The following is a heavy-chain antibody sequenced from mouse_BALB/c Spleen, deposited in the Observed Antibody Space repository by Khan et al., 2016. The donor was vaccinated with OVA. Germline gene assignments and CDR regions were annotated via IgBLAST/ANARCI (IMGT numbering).Heavy chain of an antibody. CDR3: ARIYRSDFDY. D-gene: IGHD1-1*01. V-gene: IGHV1-20*02. CDR1: GYSFTGYF. J-gene: IGHJ2*01. Sequence: VQLQQSGPELVKPGASVKISCKASGYSFTGYFMNWVMQSPGKSLEWIGRINPHIGETFYNQKFKGKATLTVDESSNTAHMELRSLASEDSAVYYCARIYRSDFDYWGQGTTLTVSS. CDR2: INPHIGET.